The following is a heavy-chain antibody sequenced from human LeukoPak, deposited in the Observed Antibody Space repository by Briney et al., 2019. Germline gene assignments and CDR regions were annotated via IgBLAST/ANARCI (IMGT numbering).Heavy chain of an antibody. CDR3: AISPKGFSGSSLY. D-gene: IGHD1-26*01. Sequence: ASVKVSCKASGNTFTGYYVHWVRQAPGQGLEWMGWINPNSGDTNYAQKFQGRVTMTRDTSISTASMELSRLTSDDTAVYYCAISPKGFSGSSLYWGQGTLVTVSS. CDR2: INPNSGDT. J-gene: IGHJ4*02. V-gene: IGHV1-2*02. CDR1: GNTFTGYY.